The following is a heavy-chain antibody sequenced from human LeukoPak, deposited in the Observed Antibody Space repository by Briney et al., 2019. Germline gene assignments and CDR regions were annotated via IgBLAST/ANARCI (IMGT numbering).Heavy chain of an antibody. CDR2: ISYDGSNK. CDR3: AKCGAGYGDNYFDY. V-gene: IGHV3-30*18. D-gene: IGHD4-17*01. Sequence: GGSLRLSCAASGFTFSSYGMHWVRQAPGKGLEWVAVISYDGSNKYYADSVKGRFTISRDNSKNTLYLQMNSLRAEDTAVYYCAKCGAGYGDNYFDYWGQGTLVTVSS. J-gene: IGHJ4*02. CDR1: GFTFSSYG.